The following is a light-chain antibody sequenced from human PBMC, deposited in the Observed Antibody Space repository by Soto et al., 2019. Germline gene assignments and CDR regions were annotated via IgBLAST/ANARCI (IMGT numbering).Light chain of an antibody. CDR3: HQYGTSRPLT. Sequence: EVVLRQSPGTLALSPGERATLSCRASQSIFSNYLACYQQKPGQAPRLLIYGASNRPTGIPDRFSGSASGTHFPLAINSLEPEDFGVYYCHQYGTSRPLTFGGGTKVELK. J-gene: IGKJ4*02. CDR2: GAS. CDR1: QSIFSNY. V-gene: IGKV3-20*01.